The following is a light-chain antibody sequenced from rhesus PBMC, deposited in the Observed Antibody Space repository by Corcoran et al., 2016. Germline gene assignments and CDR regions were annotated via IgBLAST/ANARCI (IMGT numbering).Light chain of an antibody. CDR2: RAS. Sequence: DIQMTQSPSSLSASVGDRVTITCRASQGISTRLAWYQKKPGKAPNLLIYRASNLERGVPSRFSGSGSGTEFALTISSLQPEDIATYYCQQNNNSPWTFGPGTKVEIK. J-gene: IGKJ1*01. CDR3: QQNNNSPWT. CDR1: QGISTR. V-gene: IGKV1-69*01.